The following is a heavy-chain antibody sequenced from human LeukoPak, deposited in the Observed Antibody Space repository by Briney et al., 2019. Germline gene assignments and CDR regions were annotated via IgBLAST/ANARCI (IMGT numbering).Heavy chain of an antibody. Sequence: PSETLSLTCTVSGGSISSYYWSWIRQPPGKGLEWIGYIYYSGSTNYNPSLKSRVTISVDTSKNQFSLKLSSVTAADTAVYYCARTVRGNPRGLFDYWGQGTLVTVSS. CDR2: IYYSGST. J-gene: IGHJ4*02. D-gene: IGHD4-23*01. CDR3: ARTVRGNPRGLFDY. V-gene: IGHV4-59*01. CDR1: GGSISSYY.